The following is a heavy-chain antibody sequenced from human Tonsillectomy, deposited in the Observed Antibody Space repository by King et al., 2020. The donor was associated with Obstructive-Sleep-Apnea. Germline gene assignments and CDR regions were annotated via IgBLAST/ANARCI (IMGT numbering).Heavy chain of an antibody. CDR1: GFTFSDYY. Sequence: VQLVESGGGLVKPGGSLRLSCAASGFTFSDYYMSWIRQAPGKGPEWVSYISSSGSTIYYVDSVKGRFTISRDTAKNSLYLQMKSLRAEDTAVYYCARARGSLRETNYDYWGQGTLVTVSS. CDR3: ARARGSLRETNYDY. J-gene: IGHJ4*02. D-gene: IGHD3-10*01. CDR2: ISSSGSTI. V-gene: IGHV3-11*01.